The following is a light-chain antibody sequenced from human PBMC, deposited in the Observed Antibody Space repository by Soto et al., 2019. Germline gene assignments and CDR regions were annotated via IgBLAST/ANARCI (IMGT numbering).Light chain of an antibody. V-gene: IGKV1D-13*01. CDR2: DAS. CDR3: QHFSDYLYT. J-gene: IGKJ2*01. CDR1: QGMSSA. Sequence: ATQLTQSPSSLSASVGDRVTITCRASQGMSSALAWYQQKPGTAPKLLIYDASSWESGVPSRFSGSGSGTYFPLTINSLQPEAFATYYCQHFSDYLYTFGQGNKLEIK.